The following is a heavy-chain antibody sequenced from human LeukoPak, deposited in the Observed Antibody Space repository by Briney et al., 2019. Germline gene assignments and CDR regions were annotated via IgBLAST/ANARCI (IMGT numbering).Heavy chain of an antibody. CDR3: AREGSRRLYMDV. CDR2: IYHNGST. J-gene: IGHJ6*03. D-gene: IGHD2-15*01. V-gene: IGHV4-4*02. Sequence: SETLSLTCAVSGGSISTGNWGTWVRQSPDKGLEWIGEIYHNGSTNYNPSLKSRVTMSIENSKNHFSLRLTSLTAADTAVYYCAREGSRRLYMDVWGRGTTITVSS. CDR1: GGSISTGNW.